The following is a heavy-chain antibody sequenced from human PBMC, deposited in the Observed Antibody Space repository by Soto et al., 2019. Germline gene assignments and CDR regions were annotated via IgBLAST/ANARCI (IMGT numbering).Heavy chain of an antibody. J-gene: IGHJ6*02. CDR3: ARIPYCSGDSCYYYGMDV. D-gene: IGHD2-15*01. CDR1: GGSFSGYY. Sequence: XATLSLTCAVYGGSFSGYYWSWIRQPPGKGLEWIGEINHSGSTNYNPSLKSRVTISVDTSKNQFSLKLSSVTAADTAVYYCARIPYCSGDSCYYYGMDVWGQGTTVTVSS. CDR2: INHSGST. V-gene: IGHV4-34*01.